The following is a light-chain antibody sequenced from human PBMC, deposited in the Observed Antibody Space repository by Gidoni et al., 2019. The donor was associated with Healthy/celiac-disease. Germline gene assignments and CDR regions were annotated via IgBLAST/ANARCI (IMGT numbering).Light chain of an antibody. J-gene: IGKJ1*01. CDR2: DAS. Sequence: DIQMPQSPSSLSASVGDRVTITCQASQDISNYLNWYQQKPGKAPKLLIYDASNLETGVPSRFSGSGSGTDFTFTISSLQPEDIATYYCQQYDKLPRTFGQGTKVEIK. CDR3: QQYDKLPRT. CDR1: QDISNY. V-gene: IGKV1-33*01.